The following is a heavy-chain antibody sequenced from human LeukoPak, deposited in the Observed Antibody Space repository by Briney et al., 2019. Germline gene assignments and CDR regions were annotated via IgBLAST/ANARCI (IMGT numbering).Heavy chain of an antibody. CDR2: ISSRDSTI. J-gene: IGHJ4*02. V-gene: IGHV3-48*03. CDR1: GFSFGGHE. D-gene: IGHD1-26*01. Sequence: GGSLRLSCAASGFSFGGHEMNWVRQAPGKGLEWVSYISSRDSTIYYADSVKGRFTISRDNAKNSLYLQMNSLRAEDTAVYYCARDKVVGTTYFDYWGQGTLVTVSS. CDR3: ARDKVVGTTYFDY.